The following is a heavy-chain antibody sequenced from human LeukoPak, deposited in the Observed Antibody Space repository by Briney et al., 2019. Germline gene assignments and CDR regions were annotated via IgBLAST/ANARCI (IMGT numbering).Heavy chain of an antibody. V-gene: IGHV4-59*01. CDR1: GGSISSYY. D-gene: IGHD3-22*01. CDR3: ACLTTADAFDI. CDR2: IYDSGST. Sequence: PSEILSLTCTVSGGSISSYYWSWIRQPPGKGLEWIGYIYDSGSTNYNPSLKSRVSISVVPSKNQFSLKLSSVTAADTAVYYCACLTTADAFDIWGQGTMVTVSS. J-gene: IGHJ3*02.